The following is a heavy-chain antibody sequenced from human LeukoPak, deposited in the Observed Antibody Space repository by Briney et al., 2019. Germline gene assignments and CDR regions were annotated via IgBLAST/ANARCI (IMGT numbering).Heavy chain of an antibody. J-gene: IGHJ3*01. V-gene: IGHV3-7*01. CDR1: GFTFSSYW. CDR3: ARDWLAGNPYHAFDL. Sequence: GGSLRLSCAASGFTFSSYWMSWVRQAPGKGLGCVANIKEDGSEEYYVDSVKGRFSISRDNAKNPLYLQMNSLRAEDTAVYYCARDWLAGNPYHAFDLWGKGTMVTVSS. CDR2: IKEDGSEE. D-gene: IGHD3-22*01.